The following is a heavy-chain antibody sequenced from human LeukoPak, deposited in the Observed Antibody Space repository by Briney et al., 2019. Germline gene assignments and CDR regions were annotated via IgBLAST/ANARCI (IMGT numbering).Heavy chain of an antibody. Sequence: GASVKVSCKASGYTFTSYALHWVRQAPGQRLEWMGWINVGNGNTKYSQKFQGRVTITRDTSASTAYMELSSLRSEDMAVYYCARSGFGSGISFDLWGQGTLVTVSS. D-gene: IGHD3-10*01. V-gene: IGHV1-3*03. J-gene: IGHJ5*02. CDR1: GYTFTSYA. CDR3: ARSGFGSGISFDL. CDR2: INVGNGNT.